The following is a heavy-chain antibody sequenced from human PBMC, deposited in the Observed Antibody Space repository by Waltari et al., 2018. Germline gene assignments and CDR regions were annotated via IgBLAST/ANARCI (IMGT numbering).Heavy chain of an antibody. D-gene: IGHD3-10*01. J-gene: IGHJ3*02. V-gene: IGHV4-31*03. CDR3: ARALRAYYYGSGSYYKGDAFDI. CDR1: GGSISSGGYY. CDR2: IYYSGST. Sequence: QVQLQESGPGLVKPSQTLSLTCTVSGGSISSGGYYWSWIRPPPGKGLGWIGYIYYSGSTYYNPSLKSRVTISVDTSKNQFSLKLSSVTAADTAVYYCARALRAYYYGSGSYYKGDAFDIWGQGTMVTVSS.